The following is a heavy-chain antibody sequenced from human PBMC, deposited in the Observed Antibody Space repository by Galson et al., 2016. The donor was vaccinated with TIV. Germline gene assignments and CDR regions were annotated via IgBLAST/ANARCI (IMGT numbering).Heavy chain of an antibody. CDR3: AKDRAADASMEYYFYHGMDV. CDR1: GFAFDDYA. CDR2: INWHGNSV. Sequence: SLRLSCAASGFAFDDYAMHWVRQRPGKGLEWVSSINWHGNSVVYADSVKGRFAMSRDNAKTSLYLQMNSLRPEDTGLYYCAKDRAADASMEYYFYHGMDVWGHGTAVTVSS. D-gene: IGHD5-18*01. V-gene: IGHV3-9*01. J-gene: IGHJ6*02.